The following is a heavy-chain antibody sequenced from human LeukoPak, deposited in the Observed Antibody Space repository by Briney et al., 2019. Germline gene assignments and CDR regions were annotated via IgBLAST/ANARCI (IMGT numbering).Heavy chain of an antibody. V-gene: IGHV1-2*02. CDR3: ATSSGWKSNIDY. Sequence: ASVKVSCKASGYIFTGYYMHWVRQAPGQGLEWMGWINPNSGDTNYAQKFQGRVTMTRDTSISTAYMELSRLRSDDTAVFYCATSSGWKSNIDYWGQGTLVTVSS. CDR1: GYIFTGYY. D-gene: IGHD6-19*01. CDR2: INPNSGDT. J-gene: IGHJ4*02.